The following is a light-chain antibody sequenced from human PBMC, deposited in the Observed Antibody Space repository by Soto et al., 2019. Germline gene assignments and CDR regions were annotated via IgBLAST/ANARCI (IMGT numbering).Light chain of an antibody. CDR2: EVS. CDR1: SSDVGSYNL. J-gene: IGLJ3*02. Sequence: QSALTQPASVSGSPGQSITISCTGTSSDVGSYNLVSWYQQHPGKAPKLMIYEVSKRPSGVSNRFSGSTSGNTASLTISGVQAEDEADYYCCSYAGSSTSRVFGGGTKLTVL. V-gene: IGLV2-23*02. CDR3: CSYAGSSTSRV.